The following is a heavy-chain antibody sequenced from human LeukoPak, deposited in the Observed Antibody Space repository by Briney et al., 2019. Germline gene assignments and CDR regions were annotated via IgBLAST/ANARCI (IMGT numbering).Heavy chain of an antibody. CDR2: LNQDGSVK. Sequence: GGSLRLSCAASGFTFNRHWMSWVRQAPGKGLNWVATLNQDGSVKHYVDSVKGRFIISRDNAKNSLSLQKNSLRAEDTAMYYCARLLGEATIYDLWGQGTPVVVSS. V-gene: IGHV3-7*01. CDR3: ARLLGEATIYDL. D-gene: IGHD3-16*01. J-gene: IGHJ5*02. CDR1: GFTFNRHW.